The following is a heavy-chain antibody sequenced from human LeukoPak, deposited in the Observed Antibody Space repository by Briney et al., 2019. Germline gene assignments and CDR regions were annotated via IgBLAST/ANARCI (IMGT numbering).Heavy chain of an antibody. V-gene: IGHV4-59*01. CDR1: GGSISSYY. CDR2: IYYSGST. CDR3: ARGRKSADY. J-gene: IGHJ4*02. Sequence: SETQSLTCTVSGGSISSYYWSWIRQPPGKGLEWIGYIYYSGSTNYNPSLKSRVTISVDTSRNQFSLKLSSVTAADTAVYYCARGRKSADYWGQGTLVTVSS.